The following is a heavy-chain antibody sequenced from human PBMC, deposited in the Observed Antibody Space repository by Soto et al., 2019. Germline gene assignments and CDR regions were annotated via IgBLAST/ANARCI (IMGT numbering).Heavy chain of an antibody. V-gene: IGHV1-69*01. CDR1: GGTFSSYA. CDR3: ARNFWSGYYIGNYYYYGMDV. CDR2: IIPIFGTA. J-gene: IGHJ6*02. D-gene: IGHD3-3*01. Sequence: QVQLVQSGAEVKKPGSSVKVFCKASGGTFSSYAISWVRQAPGQGLEWMGGIIPIFGTANYAQKFQGRVTITADESTSTAYMELSSLRSEDTAVYYCARNFWSGYYIGNYYYYGMDVWGQGTTVTVSS.